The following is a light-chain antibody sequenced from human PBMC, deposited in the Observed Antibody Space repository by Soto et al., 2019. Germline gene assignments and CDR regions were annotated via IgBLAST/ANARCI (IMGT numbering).Light chain of an antibody. CDR1: QNIAKF. V-gene: IGKV1-39*01. CDR2: VKS. J-gene: IGKJ1*01. Sequence: DIQMTQSPSSLSAFVGDSVTVTCRPSQNIAKFLNWYQVKPGKAPKVLIFVKSNLQNGLPSRFSGSGSGTEFNLTISDLEPENFATYYGQQTYSAPGTFAQGTRV. CDR3: QQTYSAPGT.